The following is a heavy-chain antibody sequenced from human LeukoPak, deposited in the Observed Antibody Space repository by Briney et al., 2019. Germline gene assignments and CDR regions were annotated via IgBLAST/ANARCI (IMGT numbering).Heavy chain of an antibody. V-gene: IGHV4-39*01. CDR2: IYYSGST. Sequence: SETLSLTCTVSGGSISSSSDYWGWIRQPPGKGLEWIGSIYYSGSTYYNPSLKSRVTISVDTSKNQFSLKLSSVTAADTAVYYCARLSSGWYGYFDYWGQGTLVTVSS. J-gene: IGHJ4*02. CDR1: GGSISSSSDY. CDR3: ARLSSGWYGYFDY. D-gene: IGHD6-19*01.